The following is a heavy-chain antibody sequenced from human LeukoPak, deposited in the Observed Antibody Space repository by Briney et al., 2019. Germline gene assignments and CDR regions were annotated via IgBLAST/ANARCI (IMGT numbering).Heavy chain of an antibody. CDR2: LVYDARS. V-gene: IGHV3-33*08. CDR1: GFTVSSNY. D-gene: IGHD6-25*01. Sequence: GGSLRLSCAASGFTVSSNYMSWVRQAPGKGLEWVARLVYDARSDYANSVKGRFSISRDDSKNTLFLDMSNLRVEDTALYYCARDLSAAFDFWGQGVLVTVSS. J-gene: IGHJ4*02. CDR3: ARDLSAAFDF.